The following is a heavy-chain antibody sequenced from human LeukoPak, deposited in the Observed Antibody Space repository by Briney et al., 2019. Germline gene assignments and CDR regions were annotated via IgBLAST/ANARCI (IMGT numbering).Heavy chain of an antibody. D-gene: IGHD2-15*01. CDR3: ARGGGYYPIDY. Sequence: GGSLRLSCAASGFTFSSYAMSWVRQAPGKGLEWVSVISGSGGSTYYVDSVKGRFTISRDNSKNTLYLQMNSLRAEDTAVYYCARGGGYYPIDYWGQGTLVTVSS. CDR1: GFTFSSYA. CDR2: ISGSGGST. J-gene: IGHJ4*02. V-gene: IGHV3-23*01.